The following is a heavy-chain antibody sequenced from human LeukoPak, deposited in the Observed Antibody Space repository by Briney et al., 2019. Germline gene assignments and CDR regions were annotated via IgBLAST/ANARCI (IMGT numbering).Heavy chain of an antibody. J-gene: IGHJ6*03. V-gene: IGHV4-4*07. CDR1: GGSISSYY. Sequence: SETLSLTCTVSGGSISSYYWSWIRQPAGKGLEWIGRIYTSGSTNYNPSLKSRATMSVDTSKNQFSLKLSSVTAADTAVYYCARDSGILTGYYYYYMDVWGKGTTVTVSS. CDR2: IYTSGST. CDR3: ARDSGILTGYYYYYMDV. D-gene: IGHD3-9*01.